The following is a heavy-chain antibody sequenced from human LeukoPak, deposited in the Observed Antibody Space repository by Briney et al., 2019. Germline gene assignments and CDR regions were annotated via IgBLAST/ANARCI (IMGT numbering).Heavy chain of an antibody. D-gene: IGHD6-13*01. CDR3: AREGKAAGTSGWIDP. Sequence: GRSLRLSCAASGFTFSDYAMHWVRQVPGKGLEWVAVIWYDGSNKYHADSVKGRFTISRVNSKNTLYLEMNSLKVEDTAVYYCAREGKAAGTSGWIDPWGQGTLVTVSS. CDR1: GFTFSDYA. V-gene: IGHV3-33*01. J-gene: IGHJ5*02. CDR2: IWYDGSNK.